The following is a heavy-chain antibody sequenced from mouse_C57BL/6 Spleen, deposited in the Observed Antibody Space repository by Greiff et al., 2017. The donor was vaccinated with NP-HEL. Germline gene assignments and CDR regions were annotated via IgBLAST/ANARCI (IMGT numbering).Heavy chain of an antibody. CDR2: ISSGSSTN. D-gene: IGHD2-10*02. V-gene: IGHV5-17*01. Sequence: EVQLQESGGGLVKPGGSLTLSCAASGFTFSDYGMHWVRQAPEKGLEWVAYISSGSSTNYYADTVKGRFTISRDNAKNILFLQITSLGSKDTAMYYCALLGGMMDYWGQGTSVTVSS. CDR3: ALLGGMMDY. CDR1: GFTFSDYG. J-gene: IGHJ4*01.